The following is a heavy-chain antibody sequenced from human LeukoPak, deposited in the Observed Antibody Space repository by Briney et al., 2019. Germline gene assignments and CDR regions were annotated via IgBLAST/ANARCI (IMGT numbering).Heavy chain of an antibody. CDR2: IYYSGST. CDR1: GDSISSYY. CDR3: AREGVGTSLNGGLWFDP. J-gene: IGHJ5*02. V-gene: IGHV4-59*01. D-gene: IGHD2-2*01. Sequence: SETLSLTCTVSGDSISSYYWSWIRQPPGKGLEWIGYIYYSGSTNYNPSLKSRVTISVDTSKNQFSLKLSSVTAADTAVYYCAREGVGTSLNGGLWFDPWGQGTLVTVSS.